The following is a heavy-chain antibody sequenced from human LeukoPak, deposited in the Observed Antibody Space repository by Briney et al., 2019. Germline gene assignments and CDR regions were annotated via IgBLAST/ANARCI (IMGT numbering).Heavy chain of an antibody. V-gene: IGHV3-74*01. J-gene: IGHJ4*02. CDR1: GFPFSNYW. D-gene: IGHD2-15*01. Sequence: GGSLRLSCAASGFPFSNYWIHWVRQAPGKGLVWVSRITNDESRTNYADSVNGRFTISRDNAKSTVYLQITGLTAEDTAVYYCARDGGTSTRFDHWGQGTLVTVSS. CDR3: ARDGGTSTRFDH. CDR2: ITNDESRT.